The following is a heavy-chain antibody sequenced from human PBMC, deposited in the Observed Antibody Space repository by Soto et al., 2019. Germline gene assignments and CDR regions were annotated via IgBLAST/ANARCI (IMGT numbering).Heavy chain of an antibody. J-gene: IGHJ4*02. CDR3: ARAGYCSGGTCFHGNCDY. CDR1: GYTFTTYY. D-gene: IGHD2-15*01. Sequence: QGQLVQSGAEVKRPGASVKVSCKASGYTFTTYYMHWVRQAPGQGLEWLGIINPNGGSTTYAQKCQGRVTMTRDTSTSTVNLELSSLRSEDTAVYYCARAGYCSGGTCFHGNCDYWGQGTLVTVSA. CDR2: INPNGGST. V-gene: IGHV1-46*01.